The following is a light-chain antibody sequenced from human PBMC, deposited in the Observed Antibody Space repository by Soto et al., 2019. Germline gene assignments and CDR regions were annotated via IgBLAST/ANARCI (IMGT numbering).Light chain of an antibody. J-gene: IGKJ4*01. CDR3: QQSYNTPLT. CDR1: QSISTW. CDR2: DAS. V-gene: IGKV1-39*01. Sequence: DIQMTQSPSTLSASVGDRVTITCRASQSISTWLAWYQQKPGKAPKLLIYDASNLQSGVPSRFSGSGSGTDFTLTISSLQPEDSATYYCQQSYNTPLTFGGGTKVDIK.